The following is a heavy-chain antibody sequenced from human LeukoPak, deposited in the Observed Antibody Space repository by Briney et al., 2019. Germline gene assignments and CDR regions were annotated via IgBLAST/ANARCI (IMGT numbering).Heavy chain of an antibody. CDR2: SSGSGGST. Sequence: GGSLRLSCAASGFTFSSYAMSWVRQAPGKGLEWVSASSGSGGSTYYADSVKGRFTISRDNSKNTLYLQMNSLRAEDTAVYYCAKAHYDSSGYHFDYWGQGTLVTVSS. CDR3: AKAHYDSSGYHFDY. CDR1: GFTFSSYA. D-gene: IGHD3-22*01. V-gene: IGHV3-23*01. J-gene: IGHJ4*02.